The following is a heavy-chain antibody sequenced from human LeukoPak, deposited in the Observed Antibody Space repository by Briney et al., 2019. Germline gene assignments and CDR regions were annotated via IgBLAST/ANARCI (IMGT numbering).Heavy chain of an antibody. CDR3: AKGLNGYDFDY. CDR2: ISAHGGYT. J-gene: IGHJ4*02. D-gene: IGHD5-12*01. Sequence: GGSLRLSCAASGFTFSIYAMSWVRQAPGKGLDWVSSISAHGGYTYYADSVKGRFTIPRDNSTNTLYLQLNSLRGEDTAIYYCAKGLNGYDFDYWGQGALVTVSS. CDR1: GFTFSIYA. V-gene: IGHV3-23*01.